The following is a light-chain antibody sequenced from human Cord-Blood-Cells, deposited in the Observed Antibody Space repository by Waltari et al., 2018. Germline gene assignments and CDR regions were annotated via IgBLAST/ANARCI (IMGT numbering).Light chain of an antibody. CDR1: QSVSSSY. J-gene: IGKJ1*01. Sequence: EIVLTQSPGTLSLSPGERATLSCRASQSVSSSYLAWYQQKPGQAPRLLIYGASSEATGIPDRVSGSGSGTDFTLTISRLEPEDFAVYYCQQYGSSPWTFGQGTKVEIK. CDR2: GAS. CDR3: QQYGSSPWT. V-gene: IGKV3-20*01.